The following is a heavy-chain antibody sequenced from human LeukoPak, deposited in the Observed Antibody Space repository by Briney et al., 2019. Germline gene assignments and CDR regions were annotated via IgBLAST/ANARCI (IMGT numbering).Heavy chain of an antibody. D-gene: IGHD3-10*01. J-gene: IGHJ5*02. V-gene: IGHV1-69*04. CDR2: IIPILGIA. Sequence: SVKVSCKASGGTFSSYAISWVRQAPGQGLEWMGRIIPILGIANYAQKFQGRVTITADKSTSTAYMELNSLRSEDTAVYYCARDSGSYSFDPWGQGTLVTVSS. CDR1: GGTFSSYA. CDR3: ARDSGSYSFDP.